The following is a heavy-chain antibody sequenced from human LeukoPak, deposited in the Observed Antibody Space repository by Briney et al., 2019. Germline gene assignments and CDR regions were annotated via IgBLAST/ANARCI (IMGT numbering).Heavy chain of an antibody. V-gene: IGHV1-8*01. CDR1: GYTFTSYD. Sequence: ASVKVSCKASGYTFTSYDINWVRQATGQGREWMGWMNPNSGNTGYAQKFQGRVTMTRNTSISTAYMELSSLRSEDTAVYYCALGQGIFYYYGMDVWGQGTTVTVSS. D-gene: IGHD2-15*01. J-gene: IGHJ6*02. CDR3: ALGQGIFYYYGMDV. CDR2: MNPNSGNT.